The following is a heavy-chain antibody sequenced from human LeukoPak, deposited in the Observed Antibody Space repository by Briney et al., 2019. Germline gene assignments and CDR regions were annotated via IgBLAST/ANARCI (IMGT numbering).Heavy chain of an antibody. J-gene: IGHJ4*02. D-gene: IGHD5-18*01. V-gene: IGHV4-39*01. Sequence: SETLSLTSTVSGGSISRSSAYWGWIRQPPGKGLEWIGSIYYSKNTYYNPSLKSRVTISADTSKNQFSLTLGSVSATDPAVYYCVSPRGFSYGYFDYWGQGTLVTVSS. CDR1: GGSISRSSAY. CDR2: IYYSKNT. CDR3: VSPRGFSYGYFDY.